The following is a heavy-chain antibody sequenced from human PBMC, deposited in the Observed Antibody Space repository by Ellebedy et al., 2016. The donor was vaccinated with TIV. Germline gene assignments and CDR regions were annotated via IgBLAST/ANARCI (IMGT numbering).Heavy chain of an antibody. CDR3: ARGSSIVVVPAAIPVGSWFDP. Sequence: LRLSXTVSGGSISSGDYYWSWIRQPPGKGLEWIGYIYYSGSTYYNPSLKSRVTISVDTSKNQFSLKLSSVTAADTAVYYCARGSSIVVVPAAIPVGSWFDPWGQGTLVTVSS. D-gene: IGHD2-2*02. CDR2: IYYSGST. CDR1: GGSISSGDYY. V-gene: IGHV4-30-4*01. J-gene: IGHJ5*02.